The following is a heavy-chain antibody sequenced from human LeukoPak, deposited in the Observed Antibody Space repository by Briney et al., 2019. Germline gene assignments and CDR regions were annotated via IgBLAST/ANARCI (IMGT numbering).Heavy chain of an antibody. D-gene: IGHD1-1*01. V-gene: IGHV4-4*02. CDR2: IYHSGST. Sequence: SETLSLTCGVSGGSISGSYWWSWVRQPPGKGLEWIGEIYHSGSTNYNPSLKSRVTISMDKSKNQFSLNLSSVTAADTAVYYCAKDGNGRGAETDYMDVWGKGTTVTVSS. CDR3: AKDGNGRGAETDYMDV. J-gene: IGHJ6*03. CDR1: GGSISGSYW.